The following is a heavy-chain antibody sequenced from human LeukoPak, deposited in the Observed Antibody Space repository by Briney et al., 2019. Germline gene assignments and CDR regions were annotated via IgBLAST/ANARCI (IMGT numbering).Heavy chain of an antibody. CDR3: AKVFVRYQEADY. CDR1: GXTFSSYA. V-gene: IGHV3-23*01. CDR2: ISGSGGST. J-gene: IGHJ4*02. D-gene: IGHD1-26*01. Sequence: TGGSLRLSCAASGXTFSSYAMSWVRQAPGKGLEWVSAISGSGGSTYYADSVKGRFTISRDNSKNTLYLQMNSLRAEDTAVYYCAKVFVRYQEADYWGQGTLVTVSS.